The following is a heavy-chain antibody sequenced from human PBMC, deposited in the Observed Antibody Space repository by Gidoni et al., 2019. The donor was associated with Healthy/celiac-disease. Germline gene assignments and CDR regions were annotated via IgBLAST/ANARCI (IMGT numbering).Heavy chain of an antibody. Sequence: QVQLVQSGAAVKKPGASVKVSCKAAGYDFTGYNMTWVRQAPGQGLEWLGWINPNSGGTDYAQKFQSRVTMTRDTSISTAYMELSRLRSDDTAVYYCARDWALFDWGMIVVAGAFDPWGQGTLVTVSS. V-gene: IGHV1-2*02. CDR2: INPNSGGT. J-gene: IGHJ5*02. D-gene: IGHD3-22*01. CDR1: GYDFTGYN. CDR3: ARDWALFDWGMIVVAGAFDP.